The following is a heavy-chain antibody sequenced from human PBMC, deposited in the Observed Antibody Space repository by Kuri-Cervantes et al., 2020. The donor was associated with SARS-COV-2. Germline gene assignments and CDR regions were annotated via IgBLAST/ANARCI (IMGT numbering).Heavy chain of an antibody. CDR1: GYSFTSYG. CDR2: INPNSGLT. CDR3: ARVVQLRDYSNPLSYYYYYYMDV. D-gene: IGHD4-11*01. J-gene: IGHJ6*03. Sequence: ASVKVSCKASGYSFTSYGISWVRQAPGQGLEWMGWINPNSGLTNSAQEFQDRVTITSDTSIYTAYMELSRLRSDDTAVYYCARVVQLRDYSNPLSYYYYYYMDVWGKGTTVTVSS. V-gene: IGHV1-2*02.